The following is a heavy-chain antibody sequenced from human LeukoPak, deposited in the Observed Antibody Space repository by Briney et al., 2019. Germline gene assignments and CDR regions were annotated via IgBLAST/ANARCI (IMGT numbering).Heavy chain of an antibody. J-gene: IGHJ4*02. CDR2: IYPGDSDT. Sequence: GESLQTPCKGSGYSFTSYWIGWVRPMPGKGLEWMGIIYPGDSDTRYSPSFQGQVTISADKSISTAYLQWSSVKASDTAMYYCARQLAYCGGDCYSGNDYWGQGTLVTVSS. CDR1: GYSFTSYW. V-gene: IGHV5-51*01. D-gene: IGHD2-21*02. CDR3: ARQLAYCGGDCYSGNDY.